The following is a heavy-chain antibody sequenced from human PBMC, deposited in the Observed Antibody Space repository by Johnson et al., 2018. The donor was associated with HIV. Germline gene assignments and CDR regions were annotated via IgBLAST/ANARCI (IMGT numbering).Heavy chain of an antibody. CDR3: ARSTGLGPDAFDI. D-gene: IGHD6-19*01. Sequence: VQLVESGGGLVQPGGSLRLSCAASGFTVSSNYMSWVRQAPGKWLEWVAVISYDGSNKYYADSVKGRFTISRDNSKNTLYLQMNSLRAEDTAVYYCARSTGLGPDAFDIWGQGTMVTVSS. CDR2: ISYDGSNK. J-gene: IGHJ3*02. CDR1: GFTVSSNY. V-gene: IGHV3-30-3*01.